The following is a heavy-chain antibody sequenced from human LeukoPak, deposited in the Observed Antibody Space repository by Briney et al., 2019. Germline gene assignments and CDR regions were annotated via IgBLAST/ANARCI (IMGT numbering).Heavy chain of an antibody. CDR1: GGSISNTNW. J-gene: IGHJ4*02. V-gene: IGHV4-4*02. D-gene: IGHD2-8*01. Sequence: SETLSLTCAVSGGSISNTNWWSWVRQPPGQGLEWIGEISLTGLTHYNPSLESRVTVPLDKSKNQLSLNLTSVTAADTAVYYCSRENGAFSPFGYWGQGTLVTVLS. CDR2: ISLTGLT. CDR3: SRENGAFSPFGY.